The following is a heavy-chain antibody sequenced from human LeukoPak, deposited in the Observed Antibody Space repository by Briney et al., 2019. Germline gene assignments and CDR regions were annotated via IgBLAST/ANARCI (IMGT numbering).Heavy chain of an antibody. CDR1: GFTLSSYW. CDR3: ARDGYISRWYFDY. J-gene: IGHJ4*02. Sequence: PGGSLRLSCATSGFTLSSYWMSWVRQAPGKGPEWVANIKQDGSVKYYLDSVKGRFTISRDNAKNSLFLQMNSLRVDDTAVYYCARDGYISRWYFDYWGQGTLVTVSS. V-gene: IGHV3-7*01. D-gene: IGHD6-13*01. CDR2: IKQDGSVK.